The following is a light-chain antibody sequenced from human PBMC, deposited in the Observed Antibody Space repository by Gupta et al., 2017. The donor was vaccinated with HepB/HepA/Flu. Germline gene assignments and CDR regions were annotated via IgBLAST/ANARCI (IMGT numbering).Light chain of an antibody. CDR1: SGFSGGDFW. Sequence: QTELTQPSSHSASSGAAGRTTCILSSGFSGGDFWIRWYQQKQGNPPRYLLYYHSDSNKGQGSGVPSRFSGSSAASANAGILRISGLQPEDEADYYCGAWHSNSKTHAVFGGGTQLTVL. CDR2: YHSDSNK. V-gene: IGLV5-52*01. J-gene: IGLJ7*01. CDR3: GAWHSNSKTHAV.